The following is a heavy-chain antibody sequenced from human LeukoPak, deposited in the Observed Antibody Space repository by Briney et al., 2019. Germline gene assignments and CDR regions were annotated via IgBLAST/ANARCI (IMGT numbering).Heavy chain of an antibody. Sequence: SETLSLTCTVSGGSISSGSYYWSWIRQPAGKGLEWIGRIYTSGSTNYNPSLKSRVTISVDTSKNQFSLKLSSVTAADTAVYYCARDGPWRTTAFDIWGQGTMVTVSS. CDR3: ARDGPWRTTAFDI. D-gene: IGHD4-11*01. CDR1: GGSISSGSYY. V-gene: IGHV4-61*02. CDR2: IYTSGST. J-gene: IGHJ3*02.